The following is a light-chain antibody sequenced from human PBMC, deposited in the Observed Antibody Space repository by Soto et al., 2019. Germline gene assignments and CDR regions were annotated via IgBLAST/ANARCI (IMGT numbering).Light chain of an antibody. CDR1: QSVLYSSNNRNY. J-gene: IGKJ1*01. CDR3: QQYYSPLWT. CDR2: WAS. V-gene: IGKV4-1*01. Sequence: DIVMTHSPDSLPVSLGERATINCKSSQSVLYSSNNRNYLAWYQQKPGQPPKLLIYWASTRESGVPDRFSGSGSGTDFTLTISSLQAEDVAVYYCQQYYSPLWTFGQGTKVDIK.